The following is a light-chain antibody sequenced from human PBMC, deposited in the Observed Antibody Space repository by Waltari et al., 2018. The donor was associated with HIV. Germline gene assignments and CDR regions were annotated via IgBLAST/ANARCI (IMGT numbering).Light chain of an antibody. V-gene: IGLV2-14*03. CDR1: SRDVGGYNY. Sequence: QSALTQPASVSGSPGPSITISCTGPSRDVGGYNYVSWYQHHPGKAPKLMIYDVSNRPSGVSNRFSGSKSGNTASLTISGLQAEDEADYYCNSYTTSSTLHVVFGGGTKLTVL. CDR2: DVS. J-gene: IGLJ2*01. CDR3: NSYTTSSTLHVV.